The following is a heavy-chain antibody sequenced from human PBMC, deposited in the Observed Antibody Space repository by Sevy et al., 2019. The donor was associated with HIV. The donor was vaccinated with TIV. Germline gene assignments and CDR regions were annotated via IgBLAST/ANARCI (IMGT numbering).Heavy chain of an antibody. Sequence: SETLSLTCTVSGVSISPYYWAWIRQPPGKGLECIGFSGSSNYNPSLKSRVNTSVDTSKNQFSLKLSSVTAADTAIYYCARGGPNQHQLDYFDYWGQGTLFTVSS. CDR3: ARGGPNQHQLDYFDY. J-gene: IGHJ4*02. CDR2: SGSS. CDR1: GVSISPYY. D-gene: IGHD2-2*01. V-gene: IGHV4-59*01.